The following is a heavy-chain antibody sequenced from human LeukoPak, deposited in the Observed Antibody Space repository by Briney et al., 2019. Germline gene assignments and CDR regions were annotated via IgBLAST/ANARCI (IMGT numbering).Heavy chain of an antibody. V-gene: IGHV4-31*03. J-gene: IGHJ4*02. D-gene: IGHD5-24*01. CDR3: ARSGVEMATIRAFDY. CDR1: GGSISSGGYY. CDR2: IYYSGST. Sequence: SQTLSLTCTVSGGSISSGGYYWSWIRQHPGKGLEWIGYIYYSGSTYYNPSLKSRVTISVDTSKNQFSLKLSSVTAADTAVYYCARSGVEMATIRAFDYWGQGTLVTVSS.